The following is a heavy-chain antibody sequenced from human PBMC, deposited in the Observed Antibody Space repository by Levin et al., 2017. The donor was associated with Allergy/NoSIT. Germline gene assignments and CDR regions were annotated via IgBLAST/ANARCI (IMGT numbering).Heavy chain of an antibody. V-gene: IGHV3-9*01. D-gene: IGHD3-16*01. CDR3: AKDTGDGNGMDV. J-gene: IGHJ6*02. CDR2: ISWNSGSI. Sequence: GGSLRLSCAASGFTFDDYAMHWVRQAPGKGLEWVSGISWNSGSIGYADSVKGRFTISRDNAKNSLYLQMNSLRAEDTALYYCAKDTGDGNGMDVWGQGTTVTVSS. CDR1: GFTFDDYA.